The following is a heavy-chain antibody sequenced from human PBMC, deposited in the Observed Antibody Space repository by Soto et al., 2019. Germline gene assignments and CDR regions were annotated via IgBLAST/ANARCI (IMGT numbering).Heavy chain of an antibody. J-gene: IGHJ4*02. V-gene: IGHV1-24*01. CDR1: GYTLTELC. CDR2: FDPEDGET. CDR3: ATDSSGWPQSPAFDY. Sequence: ASVKVCCKVSGYTLTELCMHWVRQAPGKGLEWMGGFDPEDGETIYAQKFQGRVTMTEDTSTDTAYMELSSLRSEDTAVYYCATDSSGWPQSPAFDYWGQGTLVTVSS. D-gene: IGHD6-19*01.